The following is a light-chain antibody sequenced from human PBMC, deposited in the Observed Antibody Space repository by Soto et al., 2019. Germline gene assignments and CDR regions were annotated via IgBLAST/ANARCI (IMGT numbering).Light chain of an antibody. CDR3: QQFNSWPLT. CDR1: QSFSSN. Sequence: EILLTQSPATLSVSPGERAALSCRASQSFSSNLAWYQQKPGQAPRLLIYRASTRATGVTARFSGSGSGTEFTLTISSLQSEDIAVYYCQQFNSWPLTFGGGTKVEIK. J-gene: IGKJ4*01. V-gene: IGKV3-15*01. CDR2: RAS.